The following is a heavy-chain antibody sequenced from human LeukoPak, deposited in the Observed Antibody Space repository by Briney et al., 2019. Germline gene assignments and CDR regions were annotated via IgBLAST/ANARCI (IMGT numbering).Heavy chain of an antibody. D-gene: IGHD5-12*01. CDR3: AKGGVATLQYYFDH. CDR1: GFTFSSYA. J-gene: IGHJ4*02. Sequence: PGGSLRLSCVASGFTFSSYAMTWVRQAPGKGLEWVSLITGSGGNTYYADSVKGRFTISRDNSQNTLYLQMNYLRAEDTALYYCAKGGVATLQYYFDHWGQGTLVTVSP. CDR2: ITGSGGNT. V-gene: IGHV3-23*01.